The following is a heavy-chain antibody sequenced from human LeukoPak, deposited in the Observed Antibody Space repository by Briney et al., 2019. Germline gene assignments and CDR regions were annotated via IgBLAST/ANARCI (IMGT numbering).Heavy chain of an antibody. CDR2: IYYSGST. V-gene: IGHV4-59*01. J-gene: IGHJ5*02. D-gene: IGHD3-3*01. CDR1: GGSISSYY. CDR3: ARVPAQYDFWSGYYFWFDA. Sequence: SETLFLTCTVSGGSISSYYWSWIRQPPGKGLEWIGYIYYSGSTNYNPSLKSRVTISVDTSKNQFSLKLSSVTAADTAVYYCARVPAQYDFWSGYYFWFDAWGQGTLVTVSS.